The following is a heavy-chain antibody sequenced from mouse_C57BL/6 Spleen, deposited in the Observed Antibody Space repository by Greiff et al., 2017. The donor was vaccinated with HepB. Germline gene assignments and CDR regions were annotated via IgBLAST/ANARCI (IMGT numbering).Heavy chain of an antibody. Sequence: VQLQQPGAELVRPGTSVKLSCKASGYTFTSYWMHWVKQRPGQGLEWIGVIDPSDSYTNYNQKFKGKATLTVDTSSSTAYMQLSSLTSEDSAVYYCARELTGDYWGQGTTLTVSS. CDR3: ARELTGDY. V-gene: IGHV1-59*01. J-gene: IGHJ2*01. CDR2: IDPSDSYT. CDR1: GYTFTSYW. D-gene: IGHD4-1*01.